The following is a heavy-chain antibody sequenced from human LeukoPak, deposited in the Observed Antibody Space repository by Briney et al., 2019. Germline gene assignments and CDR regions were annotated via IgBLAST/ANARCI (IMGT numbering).Heavy chain of an antibody. CDR2: IKQDGGEK. D-gene: IGHD6-13*01. CDR1: GFTFSDYW. CDR3: ARDAVLAAAGTLDY. V-gene: IGHV3-7*01. Sequence: PGGSLRLSCAASGFTFSDYWMSWVRQAPGKGLEWVANIKQDGGEKFVDSVKGRFTISRDSAKNSLYLQMNSLRAEDTAVYYCARDAVLAAAGTLDYWGQGTLVTVSS. J-gene: IGHJ4*02.